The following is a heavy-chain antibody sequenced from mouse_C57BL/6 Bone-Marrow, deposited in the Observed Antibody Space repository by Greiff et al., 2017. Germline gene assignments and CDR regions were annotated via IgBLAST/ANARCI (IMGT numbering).Heavy chain of an antibody. J-gene: IGHJ2*01. CDR1: GFTFSDYG. CDR2: ISSGSSTI. V-gene: IGHV5-17*01. D-gene: IGHD1-1*01. Sequence: EVQRVESGGGLVKPGGSLKLSCAASGFTFSDYGMHWVRQAPEKGLEWVAYISSGSSTIYYADTVKGRFTISRDNAKNTLFLQMTSLRSEDTAMYYCASRDITTVVVDYWGQGTTLTVSS. CDR3: ASRDITTVVVDY.